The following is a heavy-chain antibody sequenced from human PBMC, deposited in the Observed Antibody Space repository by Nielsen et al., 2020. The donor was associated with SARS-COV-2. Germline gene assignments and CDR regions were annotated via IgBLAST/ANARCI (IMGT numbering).Heavy chain of an antibody. D-gene: IGHD3-22*01. Sequence: SVKVSCKASGGTFGSYAIIWVRQAPGQGLEWMGGIIPIFGTTDYAQKFQGRVTIIADESTSTAYMELSSLRSEDTAVYYCARGSYADSDRNVYPWDDAFDIWGQGTMVTVSS. CDR1: GGTFGSYA. CDR3: ARGSYADSDRNVYPWDDAFDI. V-gene: IGHV1-69*13. J-gene: IGHJ3*02. CDR2: IIPIFGTT.